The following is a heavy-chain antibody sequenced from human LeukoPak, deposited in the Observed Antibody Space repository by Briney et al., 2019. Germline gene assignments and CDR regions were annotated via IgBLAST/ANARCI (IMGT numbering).Heavy chain of an antibody. CDR1: GYTLTELS. Sequence: ASVKVSCKVSGYTLTELSMHWVRQAPGKGLEWMGGFDPEDGETIYAQKFQGRVTMTEDTSTDTAYMELSSLRSEDTAVYYCARGSWLLRAFDIWGQGTMVTVSS. D-gene: IGHD2-15*01. CDR3: ARGSWLLRAFDI. V-gene: IGHV1-24*01. J-gene: IGHJ3*02. CDR2: FDPEDGET.